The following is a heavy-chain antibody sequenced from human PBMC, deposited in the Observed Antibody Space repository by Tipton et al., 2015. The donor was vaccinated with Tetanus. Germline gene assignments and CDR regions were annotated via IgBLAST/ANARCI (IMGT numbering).Heavy chain of an antibody. J-gene: IGHJ5*02. Sequence: TLSLTCTVSGGSISGYFWSWIRQPPGEGLEWIGRISYNGNTNYNPSLKSRVTISVDASKNQFSLKLSSVAAADTAVYYCARYNYSSGSRWLDPWGQGTLVLVSS. V-gene: IGHV4-59*01. CDR1: GGSISGYF. CDR2: ISYNGNT. D-gene: IGHD1-14*01. CDR3: ARYNYSSGSRWLDP.